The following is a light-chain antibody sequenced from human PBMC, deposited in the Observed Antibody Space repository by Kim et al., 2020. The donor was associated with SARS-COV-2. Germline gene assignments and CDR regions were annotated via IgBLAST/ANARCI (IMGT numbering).Light chain of an antibody. Sequence: VSPGQTASITCSGDKLGDKYACWYQQKPGQAPVLVIYQDSKRPSGIPERFSGSNSGNTATLTISGTQAMDEADYYCQAWDSSTAVVFGGGTQLTVL. V-gene: IGLV3-1*01. CDR2: QDS. J-gene: IGLJ2*01. CDR1: KLGDKY. CDR3: QAWDSSTAVV.